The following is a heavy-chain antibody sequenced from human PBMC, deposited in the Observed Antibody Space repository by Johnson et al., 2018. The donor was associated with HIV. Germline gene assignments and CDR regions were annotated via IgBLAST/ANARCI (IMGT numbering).Heavy chain of an antibody. CDR3: AKGGSYAPFDAFDI. J-gene: IGHJ3*02. V-gene: IGHV3-23*04. CDR2: ISGSGGST. CDR1: GFTFSSYA. Sequence: MQLVESGGGLVQPGGSLRLSCAASGFTFSSYAMSWVRQAPGKGLEWVSGISGSGGSTYYADSVKCRFTISRDSSKNTLYLQINSLRAEDTAVYYCAKGGSYAPFDAFDIWGRGTMVTVSS. D-gene: IGHD1-26*01.